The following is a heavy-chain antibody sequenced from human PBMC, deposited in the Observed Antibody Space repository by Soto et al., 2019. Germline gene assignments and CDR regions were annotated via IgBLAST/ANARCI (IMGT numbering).Heavy chain of an antibody. Sequence: PGGSLRLSCAASGFTFINYWMSWVRQAPGKGLEWVANIKQDGGEKHYVDSVKGRFTISRDNAKNSLYLQMNSLRAEDTAVYYCARTKANKWFDPWGQGTLVTVSS. V-gene: IGHV3-7*03. CDR3: ARTKANKWFDP. J-gene: IGHJ5*02. CDR2: IKQDGGEK. CDR1: GFTFINYW. D-gene: IGHD1-26*01.